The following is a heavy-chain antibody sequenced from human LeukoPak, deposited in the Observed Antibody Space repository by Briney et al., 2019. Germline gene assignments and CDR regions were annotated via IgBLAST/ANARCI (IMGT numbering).Heavy chain of an antibody. CDR3: ARDIQEKTSFGVVIRNFYDF. CDR1: GFTFRNYW. V-gene: IGHV3-7*01. D-gene: IGHD3-3*01. CDR2: IKEDGSQK. J-gene: IGHJ4*02. Sequence: PGGSLRLSCTVSGFTFRNYWMSWVRQAPGRGLEWVATIKEDGSQKHYVASVQGRFTISRDNAKDSLLLQLNGLRVEDTAVYYCARDIQEKTSFGVVIRNFYDFWGQGTLVTVSS.